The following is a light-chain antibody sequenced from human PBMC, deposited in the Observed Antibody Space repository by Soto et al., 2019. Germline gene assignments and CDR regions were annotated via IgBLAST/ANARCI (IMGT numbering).Light chain of an antibody. V-gene: IGLV2-18*02. CDR2: EVS. J-gene: IGLJ1*01. Sequence: QSVLAQPPSVSGSPGQSVTISCTGTGSDVGSYNRVSWYQQPPDTAPKLMLYEVSYRPSGVPDRFSGSKSGNTASLTISGFQAEDEADYYCSSYTSSGTYVFGTGTKVTVL. CDR1: GSDVGSYNR. CDR3: SSYTSSGTYV.